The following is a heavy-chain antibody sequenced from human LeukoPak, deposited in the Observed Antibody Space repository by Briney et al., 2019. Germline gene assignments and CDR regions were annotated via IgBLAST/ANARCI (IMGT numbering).Heavy chain of an antibody. CDR3: ARKGYYDGSGYYMYYFDH. CDR2: ISGSGGTA. V-gene: IGHV3-23*01. D-gene: IGHD3-22*01. J-gene: IGHJ4*02. Sequence: GGSLRLSCAASGFTFSIYAMSWVRQAPGKGLEWVSAISGSGGTAYYADSVKGRFTISRDNSKNTLYLQMNSLRAEDTAVYYCARKGYYDGSGYYMYYFDHWGQGTLVTVSS. CDR1: GFTFSIYA.